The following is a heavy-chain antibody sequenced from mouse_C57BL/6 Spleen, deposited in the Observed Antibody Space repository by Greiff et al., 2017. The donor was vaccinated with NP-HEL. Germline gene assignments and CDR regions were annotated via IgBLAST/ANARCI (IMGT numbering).Heavy chain of an antibody. Sequence: VQLQQPGAELVRPGTSVKLSCKASGYTFTSYWMHWVKQRPGQGLEWIGVIDPSDSYTNYNQKFKGKATLTVDTSSSTAYMQLSSLTSEDSAVYYCARRTAQATGVDYWGQGTTLTVSS. D-gene: IGHD3-2*02. V-gene: IGHV1-59*01. J-gene: IGHJ2*01. CDR3: ARRTAQATGVDY. CDR1: GYTFTSYW. CDR2: IDPSDSYT.